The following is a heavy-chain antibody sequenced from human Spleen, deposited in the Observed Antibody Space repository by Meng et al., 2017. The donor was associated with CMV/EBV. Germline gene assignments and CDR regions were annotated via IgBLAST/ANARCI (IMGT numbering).Heavy chain of an antibody. D-gene: IGHD3-9*01. Sequence: GGSLRLSCAASGLTFSRSWMTWVRQAPGKGLEWVANIKQDGSEKYYVDSVKGRFTISRDNAKNTLYLQMNSLRAEDTAVYYCARVRYFDWLLDYWGQGTLVTVSS. V-gene: IGHV3-7*01. J-gene: IGHJ4*02. CDR3: ARVRYFDWLLDY. CDR2: IKQDGSEK. CDR1: GLTFSRSW.